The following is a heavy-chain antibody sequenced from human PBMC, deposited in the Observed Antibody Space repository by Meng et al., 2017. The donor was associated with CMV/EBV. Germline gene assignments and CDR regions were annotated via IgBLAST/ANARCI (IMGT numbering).Heavy chain of an antibody. D-gene: IGHD3-10*01. CDR1: GGTFSSYA. CDR2: IIPIFGTA. Sequence: SVKVSCKASGGTFSSYAISWVRQAPGQGLEWMGGIIPIFGTANYAQKFQGRVTITTDESTSTAYMGLSSLRSEDTAVYYCARAQIRGVTTFHYYYYGMDVWGQGTTVTVSS. V-gene: IGHV1-69*05. J-gene: IGHJ6*02. CDR3: ARAQIRGVTTFHYYYYGMDV.